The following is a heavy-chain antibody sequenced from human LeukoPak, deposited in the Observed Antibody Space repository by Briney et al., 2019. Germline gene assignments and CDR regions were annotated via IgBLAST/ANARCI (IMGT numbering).Heavy chain of an antibody. J-gene: IGHJ4*02. CDR2: IIPIFGTA. CDR1: GGTFSSYA. CDR3: ARDSGYYDSSGYYPYAY. V-gene: IGHV1-69*01. D-gene: IGHD3-22*01. Sequence: ASVKVSCKASGGTFSSYAISWVRQAPGQGLEWMGGIIPIFGTANYAQKFQGRVTITADESTSTAYMELSSLRSEDTAVYYCARDSGYYDSSGYYPYAYWGQGTLVTASS.